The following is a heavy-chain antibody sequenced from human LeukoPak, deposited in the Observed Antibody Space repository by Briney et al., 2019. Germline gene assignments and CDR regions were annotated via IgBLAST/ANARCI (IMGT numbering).Heavy chain of an antibody. D-gene: IGHD1-26*01. V-gene: IGHV3-23*01. CDR2: ISGSGGST. J-gene: IGHJ4*02. CDR1: GFTFSSYA. Sequence: PGGSLRLSCAASGFTFSSYAMSWVRQAPGKGLEWVSDISGSGGSTYYADSVKGRFTISRDNSKNTLYLQMNSLRAEDTAVYYCAKDLSGSLVGATIDYWGQGPLVTVSS. CDR3: AKDLSGSLVGATIDY.